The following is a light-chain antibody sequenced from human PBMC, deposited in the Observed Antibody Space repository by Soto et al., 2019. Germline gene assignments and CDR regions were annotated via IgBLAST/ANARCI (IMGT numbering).Light chain of an antibody. CDR2: KAS. V-gene: IGKV1-5*03. Sequence: DIQMTQSPSTLSASVGDTVTITCRASQSISSWLAWYQQKPGKAPKLLIYKASSLESGVPSRFSGSGSGTEFTLTISSLQPDDFATYYCQQYNSYVLTFGGGTKVDIK. CDR3: QQYNSYVLT. CDR1: QSISSW. J-gene: IGKJ4*01.